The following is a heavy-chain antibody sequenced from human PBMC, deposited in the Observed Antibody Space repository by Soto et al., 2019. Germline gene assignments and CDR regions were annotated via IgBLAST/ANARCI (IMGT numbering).Heavy chain of an antibody. CDR3: VRTAREGAVAPHWFDR. CDR1: GASIKSTDYY. V-gene: IGHV4-30-4*01. J-gene: IGHJ5*02. Sequence: SETLSLTCTVSGASIKSTDYYWSWIRQAPGKGLEWIGYVYYTGSTYYNPSLMSRLTISVDTSKNQFSLKLTSVTAAETAAYYCVRTAREGAVAPHWFDRWGQGAQVTVSS. D-gene: IGHD2-21*02. CDR2: VYYTGST.